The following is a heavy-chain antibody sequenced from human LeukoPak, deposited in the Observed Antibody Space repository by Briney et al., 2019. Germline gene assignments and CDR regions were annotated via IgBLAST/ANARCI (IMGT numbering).Heavy chain of an antibody. CDR1: GITVSTNH. D-gene: IGHD2-2*02. CDR2: IYSGGET. J-gene: IGHJ1*01. Sequence: GGSLRLSCAASGITVSTNHMSLVRQAPGKGLEWVSVIYSGGETYYAESVKGRFTISRDNSKNTLYLQMNSLRDEDTAVYYCARDQCTSASCYSNWGQGTLVTVSS. V-gene: IGHV3-66*02. CDR3: ARDQCTSASCYSN.